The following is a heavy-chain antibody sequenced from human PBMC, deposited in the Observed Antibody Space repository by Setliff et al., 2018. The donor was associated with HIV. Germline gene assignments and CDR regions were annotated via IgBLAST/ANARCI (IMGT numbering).Heavy chain of an antibody. CDR1: GYSINNIHY. CDR2: IYDGGTT. Sequence: SETLSLTCDVSGYSINNIHYWGWIRQPPGKGLECLGNIYDGGTTYHNPSLKGRVTISIDTTKAQFSLKLISVTAADTAVYYCVRRDVSFLFGQFDSWGQGILVTVSS. CDR3: VRRDVSFLFGQFDS. J-gene: IGHJ4*02. V-gene: IGHV4-38-2*01. D-gene: IGHD3-10*02.